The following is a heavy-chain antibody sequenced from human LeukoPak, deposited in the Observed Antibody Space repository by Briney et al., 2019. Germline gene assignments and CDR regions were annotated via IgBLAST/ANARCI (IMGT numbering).Heavy chain of an antibody. CDR3: ARRRYNWNDGPNAFDI. CDR2: IYYSGST. D-gene: IGHD1-1*01. CDR1: GGSISSSSYY. V-gene: IGHV4-39*01. Sequence: SETPSLTCTVSGGSISSSSYYWGWIRQPPGKGLEWIGSIYYSGSTYYNPSFKSRVTISVDTSKNQFSLKLSSVTAADTAVYYCARRRYNWNDGPNAFDIWGQGTMVTVSS. J-gene: IGHJ3*02.